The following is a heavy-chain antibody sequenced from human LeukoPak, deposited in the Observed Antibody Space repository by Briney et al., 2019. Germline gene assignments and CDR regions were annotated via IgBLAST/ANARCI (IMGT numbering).Heavy chain of an antibody. V-gene: IGHV1-2*02. J-gene: IGHJ5*02. CDR3: ARASYCSSTSCYAGINWFDP. CDR1: GYTFTGYY. D-gene: IGHD2-2*01. Sequence: GASVKVSCKASGYTFTGYYMHWVRQAPGQGLEWMGWINPNSGGTNYAQNFQGRVTMTRDTSISTAYMELSRLRSDDTAVYYCARASYCSSTSCYAGINWFDPWGQGTLVTVSS. CDR2: INPNSGGT.